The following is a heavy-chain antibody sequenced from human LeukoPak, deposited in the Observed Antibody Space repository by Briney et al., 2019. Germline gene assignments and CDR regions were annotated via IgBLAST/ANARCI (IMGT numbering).Heavy chain of an antibody. CDR3: ARGGDPGYCSSTSCYFVYYYYYMDV. V-gene: IGHV3-21*01. Sequence: PGGSLRLSCAASGFTFSSYSMNWVRQAPGKGLEWVSSISSSSSYIYYADSVKGRFTISRDNAKNSLYLQMNSLRAEDTAVYYCARGGDPGYCSSTSCYFVYYYYYMDVWGKGTTVTVSS. CDR2: ISSSSSYI. J-gene: IGHJ6*03. CDR1: GFTFSSYS. D-gene: IGHD2-2*01.